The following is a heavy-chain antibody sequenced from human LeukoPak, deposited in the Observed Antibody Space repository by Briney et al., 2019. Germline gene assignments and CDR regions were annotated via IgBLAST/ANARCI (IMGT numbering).Heavy chain of an antibody. CDR3: ARGKRARDSRPLYYFDY. V-gene: IGHV1-2*04. CDR1: GYTFTGYY. D-gene: IGHD3-22*01. Sequence: ASVKVSCKASGYTFTGYYMHWVRQAPGQGLEWMGWINPNSGGTNYAQKFQGWVTMTRDTSISTAYMELSRLRSDDTAVYYCARGKRARDSRPLYYFDYWSQGTLVTVSS. CDR2: INPNSGGT. J-gene: IGHJ4*02.